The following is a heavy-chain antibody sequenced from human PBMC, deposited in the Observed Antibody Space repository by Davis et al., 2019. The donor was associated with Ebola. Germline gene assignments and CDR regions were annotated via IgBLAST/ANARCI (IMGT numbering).Heavy chain of an antibody. CDR3: ARTTRASGWFLDY. J-gene: IGHJ4*02. CDR2: INHSGST. V-gene: IGHV4-34*01. D-gene: IGHD6-19*01. CDR1: GGSFSGYY. Sequence: GSLRLSCAVYGGSFSGYYWSWIRQPPGKGLEWIGEINHSGSTNYNPSLKSRVTLSVDTSKNQFSLKLTSVTAADTAMYYCARTTRASGWFLDYWGQGSLVTVSS.